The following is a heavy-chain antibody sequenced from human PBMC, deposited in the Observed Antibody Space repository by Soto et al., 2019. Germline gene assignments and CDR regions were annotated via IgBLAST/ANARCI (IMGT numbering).Heavy chain of an antibody. D-gene: IGHD1-20*01. V-gene: IGHV3-48*01. Sequence: GGSLRLSCAASGFTFSTYSMNWVRQAPGKGLEWISYITKSSRTIYYADSVKGRFTISRDTSKTQISLNLRSVATTDTAAYYCARGGPITGSRHPLKYYGMDVWGQGTTVTVSS. CDR2: ITKSSRTI. CDR1: GFTFSTYS. CDR3: ARGGPITGSRHPLKYYGMDV. J-gene: IGHJ6*02.